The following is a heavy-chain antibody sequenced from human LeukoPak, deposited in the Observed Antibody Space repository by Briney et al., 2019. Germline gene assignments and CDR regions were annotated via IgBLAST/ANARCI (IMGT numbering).Heavy chain of an antibody. CDR2: ISWNSGSI. Sequence: GGSLRLSCAASGFTFDDYAMHWVRQAPGKGLEWVSGISWNSGSIGYADSVKGRFTISRDNSKNTLYLQMNSLRAEDTAVYYCARGLYCSSTSCDYYYGMDVWGQGTTVTVSS. V-gene: IGHV3-9*01. CDR1: GFTFDDYA. D-gene: IGHD2-2*01. J-gene: IGHJ6*02. CDR3: ARGLYCSSTSCDYYYGMDV.